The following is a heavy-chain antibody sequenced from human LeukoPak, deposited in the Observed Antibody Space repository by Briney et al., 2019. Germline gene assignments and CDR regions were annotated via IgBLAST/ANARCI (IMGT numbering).Heavy chain of an antibody. V-gene: IGHV4-30-2*01. D-gene: IGHD3-10*01. J-gene: IGHJ4*02. CDR1: GGSISSGGYS. CDR2: IYHSGST. Sequence: SQTLSLTCAVSGGSISSGGYSWSWIRQPPGKGLEWIGYIYHSGSTYYNPSLKSRVTISVDRSKNQFSLKLSSVTAADTAVYYCARDWNYYGSGSSPDYWGQGILVTVSS. CDR3: ARDWNYYGSGSSPDY.